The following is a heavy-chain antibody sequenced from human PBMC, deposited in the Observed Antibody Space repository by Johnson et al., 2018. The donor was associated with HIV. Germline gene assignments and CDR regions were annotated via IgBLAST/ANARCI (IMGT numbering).Heavy chain of an antibody. J-gene: IGHJ3*02. CDR1: GFTFSSYG. CDR3: TTLYYNFWSGYYGESFDI. V-gene: IGHV3-15*01. CDR2: IKSKTDGGTT. D-gene: IGHD3-3*01. Sequence: VQLVESGGGVVQPGGSLRLSCAASGFTFSSYGMHWVRQAPGKGLEWVGRIKSKTDGGTTDYAAPVKGRFTILRDDSKNTLYLQMNSLKIEDTAVYYCTTLYYNFWSGYYGESFDIWGQGTMVTVS.